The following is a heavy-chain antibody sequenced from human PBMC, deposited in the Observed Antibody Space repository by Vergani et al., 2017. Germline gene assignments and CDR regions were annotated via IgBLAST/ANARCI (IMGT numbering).Heavy chain of an antibody. Sequence: QVQLQESGPGLVKPSETLSLTCTVSGGSISSYYWSWIRQPPGKGLEWIGYIYYSGSTNYNPPLKSRVTISVDTSKNQFSLKLSSVTAADTAVYYCARTYDGVWSGYPNWFDPWGQGTLVTVSS. V-gene: IGHV4-59*01. CDR1: GGSISSYY. J-gene: IGHJ5*02. CDR3: ARTYDGVWSGYPNWFDP. CDR2: IYYSGST. D-gene: IGHD3-3*01.